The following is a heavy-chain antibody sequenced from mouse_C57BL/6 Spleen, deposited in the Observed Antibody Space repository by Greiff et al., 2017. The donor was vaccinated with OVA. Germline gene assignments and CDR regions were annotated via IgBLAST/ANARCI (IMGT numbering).Heavy chain of an antibody. Sequence: EVNVVESGGDLVKPGGSLKLSCAASGFTFSSYGMSWVRQTPDKRLEWVATISSGGSYTYYPDSVKGRFTISRDNAKNTLYLQMSSLKSEDTAMYYCARHEDYGSSYRAMDYWGQGTSVTVAS. CDR3: ARHEDYGSSYRAMDY. J-gene: IGHJ4*01. CDR1: GFTFSSYG. D-gene: IGHD1-1*01. CDR2: ISSGGSYT. V-gene: IGHV5-6*01.